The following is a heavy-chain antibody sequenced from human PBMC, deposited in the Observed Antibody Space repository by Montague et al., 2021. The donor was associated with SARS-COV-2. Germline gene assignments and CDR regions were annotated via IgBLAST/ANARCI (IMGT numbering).Heavy chain of an antibody. J-gene: IGHJ4*02. Sequence: PALVKPTQTLTLTCTFSGFSLSTSGMCVSWIRQPPGKALEWLARIDWDDDKYYSTSLKTRLTISKDTSKNQVVLTMTNMDPVDTATYYCARIRYDILTGYQTLFDYWGQGTRVTVSS. CDR2: IDWDDDK. D-gene: IGHD3-9*01. CDR1: GFSLSTSGMC. CDR3: ARIRYDILTGYQTLFDY. V-gene: IGHV2-70*11.